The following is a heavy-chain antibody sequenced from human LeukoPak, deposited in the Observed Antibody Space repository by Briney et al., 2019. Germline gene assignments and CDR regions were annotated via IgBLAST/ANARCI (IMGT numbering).Heavy chain of an antibody. CDR1: GYTFTKYA. CDR2: IDTNTGNP. CDR3: ANCYDSSGFFAY. V-gene: IGHV7-4-1*02. Sequence: ASVKVSCKGSGYTFTKYAISWVRQVPGQGLEYMGWIDTNTGNPTYAQGFTGRFVFSLDTSVSTAYLQISSLKAEDSAIYFCANCYDSSGFFAYWGQGTLVTVSS. J-gene: IGHJ4*02. D-gene: IGHD3-22*01.